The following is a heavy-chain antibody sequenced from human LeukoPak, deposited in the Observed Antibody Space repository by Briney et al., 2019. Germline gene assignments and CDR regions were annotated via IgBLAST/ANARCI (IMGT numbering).Heavy chain of an antibody. V-gene: IGHV3-23*01. D-gene: IGHD3-22*01. Sequence: GGSLRLSCAASGFSFTSYAMSWVRQAQGKGLEWVSAVSRSGGATYYADSVKGRFTISRDNSKNTLYLQMNSLRAEDTAVYYCAKDAANYYDSSGYYCENKEYFQHWGQGTLVTVSS. CDR3: AKDAANYYDSSGYYCENKEYFQH. CDR2: VSRSGGAT. J-gene: IGHJ1*01. CDR1: GFSFTSYA.